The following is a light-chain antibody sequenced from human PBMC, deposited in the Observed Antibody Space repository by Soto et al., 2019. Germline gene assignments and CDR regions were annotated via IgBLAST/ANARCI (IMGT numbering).Light chain of an antibody. CDR1: ESVSSK. Sequence: EIVMPQSPYTLSVSPGESATLSCRASESVSSKLVWYQQKYGQSPRLLIYGALYRAPGIPDRFSGSGSGTDFTLTISRVEPEDFAVYHCQQYGNAPITFGQGTRLEIK. J-gene: IGKJ5*01. CDR3: QQYGNAPIT. CDR2: GAL. V-gene: IGKV3-20*01.